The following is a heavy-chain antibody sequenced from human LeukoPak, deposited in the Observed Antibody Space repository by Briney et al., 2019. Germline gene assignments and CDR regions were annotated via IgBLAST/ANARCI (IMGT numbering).Heavy chain of an antibody. D-gene: IGHD6-13*01. V-gene: IGHV1-2*02. J-gene: IGHJ6*02. CDR1: GYTFTDYY. CDR2: INPNSGGT. CDR3: ARVRIGQQLDKYYYYAMDV. Sequence: ASVKVSCKASGYTFTDYYMHWVRQAPGQGLEWMGWINPNSGGTNYTQKFQGRVTMTTDTSISTAYMEVSRLRSDDTAVYYCARVRIGQQLDKYYYYAMDVWGQGTTVTVSS.